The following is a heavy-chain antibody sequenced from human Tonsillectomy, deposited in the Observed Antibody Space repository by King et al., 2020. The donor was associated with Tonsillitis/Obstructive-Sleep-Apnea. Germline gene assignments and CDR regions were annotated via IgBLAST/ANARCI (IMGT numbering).Heavy chain of an antibody. J-gene: IGHJ3*02. V-gene: IGHV1-69*12. Sequence: QLVQSGAEVKKPGSSVKVSCKASGGTFSSYAISWVRQAPGQGLECMGGIIPIFGTANYAQKFQGRVTITADESTSTAYIELRSLISEDTAVYYCASHYAPSQIGAFDIWGQGTMVTVSS. D-gene: IGHD4-17*01. CDR1: GGTFSSYA. CDR2: IIPIFGTA. CDR3: ASHYAPSQIGAFDI.